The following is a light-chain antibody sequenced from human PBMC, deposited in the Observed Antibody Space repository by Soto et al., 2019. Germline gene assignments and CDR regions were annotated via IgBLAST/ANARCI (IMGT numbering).Light chain of an antibody. V-gene: IGKV1-39*01. CDR2: AAS. Sequence: DIQMTQSPSSLSASVGDRVTITCRASQSISSYLNWYQKKPGRSPKLLVYAASSLQIGVPSRFSGSGSGTDFTLTIFSLQPEDFAPYYCQQSYSAPWTFGQGTNVEIK. CDR1: QSISSY. J-gene: IGKJ1*01. CDR3: QQSYSAPWT.